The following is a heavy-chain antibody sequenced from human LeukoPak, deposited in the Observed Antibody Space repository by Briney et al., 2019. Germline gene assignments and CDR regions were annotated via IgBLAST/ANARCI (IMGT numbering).Heavy chain of an antibody. Sequence: GGSLRLSCAASGFTFDDYGMSWVRQAPGKGLEWVSGINWNGGSTGYADSVKGRFTTSRDNAKNSLYLQMNSLRAEDTALYYCARDQPYYYDSSGYSATDVWAKGPRSPSPQ. CDR2: INWNGGST. J-gene: IGHJ6*04. D-gene: IGHD3-22*01. V-gene: IGHV3-20*04. CDR1: GFTFDDYG. CDR3: ARDQPYYYDSSGYSATDV.